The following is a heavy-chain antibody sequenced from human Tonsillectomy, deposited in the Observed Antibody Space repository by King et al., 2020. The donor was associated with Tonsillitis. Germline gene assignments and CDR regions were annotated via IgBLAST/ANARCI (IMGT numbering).Heavy chain of an antibody. CDR2: IDPSDSYT. Sequence: QLVQSGAEVKKPGESLRISCKGSGYSFTSYWISWVRQMPGKGLEWMGRIDPSDSYTKYSPSFQAHVTISADKSISTAYLQWSSLKASDTAMYYCARRVLSYDILTGATFYYMDVWGKGTTVTVSS. V-gene: IGHV5-10-1*03. J-gene: IGHJ6*03. D-gene: IGHD3-9*01. CDR3: ARRVLSYDILTGATFYYMDV. CDR1: GYSFTSYW.